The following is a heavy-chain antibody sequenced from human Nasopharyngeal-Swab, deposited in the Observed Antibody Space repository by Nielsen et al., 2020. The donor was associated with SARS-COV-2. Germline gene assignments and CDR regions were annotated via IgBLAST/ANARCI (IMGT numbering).Heavy chain of an antibody. CDR2: IYYSGST. Sequence: PGKGLEWIGYIYYSGSTNYNPSLESRVTISVDTSKNQFSLKLSSVTAADTAVYYCATAANYDILTGYCSYYYYMDVWGKGTTVTVSS. CDR3: ATAANYDILTGYCSYYYYMDV. D-gene: IGHD3-9*01. V-gene: IGHV4-59*13. J-gene: IGHJ6*03.